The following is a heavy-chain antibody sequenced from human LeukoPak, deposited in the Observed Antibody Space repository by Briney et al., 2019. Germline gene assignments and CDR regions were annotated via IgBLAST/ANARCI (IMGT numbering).Heavy chain of an antibody. D-gene: IGHD6-13*01. V-gene: IGHV4-59*12. J-gene: IGHJ4*02. CDR2: IYYSGST. CDR3: ARRSLIAAAGTIDY. CDR1: GGSISSYY. Sequence: SETLSLTCTVSGGSISSYYWSWIRQPPGKGLEWIGYIYYSGSTNYNPSLKSRATISVDTSKNQFSLKLSSVTAADTAVYYCARRSLIAAAGTIDYWGQGTLVTVSS.